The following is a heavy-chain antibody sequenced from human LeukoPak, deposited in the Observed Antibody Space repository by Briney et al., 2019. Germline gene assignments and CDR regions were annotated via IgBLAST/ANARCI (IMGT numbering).Heavy chain of an antibody. D-gene: IGHD2-15*01. V-gene: IGHV3-21*01. J-gene: IGHJ4*02. CDR2: IISSSSYI. CDR1: GFTFSSYS. Sequence: PGGSLRLSCAASGFTFSSYSMNWVRQAPGKGLEWVSSIISSSSYIYYADSVKGRFTISRDNAKNSLYLQMNSLRAEDTAVYYCARDPQYRSGGSCYSFDYWGQGTLVTVSS. CDR3: ARDPQYRSGGSCYSFDY.